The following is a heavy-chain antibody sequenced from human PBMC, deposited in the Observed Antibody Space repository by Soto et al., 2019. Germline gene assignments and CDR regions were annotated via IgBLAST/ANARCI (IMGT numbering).Heavy chain of an antibody. Sequence: GGSLRLSCAASGFTFSSYAMSWVRQAPGKGLEWVSAISGSGGSTYYADSVKGRFTISRDNSKNTLYLQMNSLRAEDTAVYYCAKDHYDILTGYLKNWGQGTLVTVSS. D-gene: IGHD3-9*01. V-gene: IGHV3-23*01. CDR2: ISGSGGST. CDR1: GFTFSSYA. J-gene: IGHJ4*02. CDR3: AKDHYDILTGYLKN.